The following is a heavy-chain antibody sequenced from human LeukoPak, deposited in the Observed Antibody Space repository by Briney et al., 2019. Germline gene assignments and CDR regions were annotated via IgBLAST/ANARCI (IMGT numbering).Heavy chain of an antibody. CDR1: GFTFSTYS. D-gene: IGHD1-1*01. CDR2: ISSRSRDI. Sequence: GGSLRLSCAASGFTFSTYSMNWVRQAPGKGLEWVSYISSRSRDIYYADSVKGRLTISRDNGKNSLYLQMNSLRDEDTAVYYCARLETHWNYWYFDLWGRGTLFTVSS. J-gene: IGHJ2*01. CDR3: ARLETHWNYWYFDL. V-gene: IGHV3-48*02.